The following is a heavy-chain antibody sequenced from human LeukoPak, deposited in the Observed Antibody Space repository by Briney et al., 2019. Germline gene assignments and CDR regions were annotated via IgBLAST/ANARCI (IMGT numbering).Heavy chain of an antibody. V-gene: IGHV3-23*01. Sequence: GGSLRLSCAASGFTFSSYAMSWVPQAPGKGLEWVLAISGSGGSTYYADSVKSRLTISRDNSKNTLYLQMNSLRAEDTAVYYCAKDLLWFGSLDVWGKGTTVTVSS. CDR2: ISGSGGST. D-gene: IGHD3-10*01. CDR1: GFTFSSYA. CDR3: AKDLLWFGSLDV. J-gene: IGHJ6*04.